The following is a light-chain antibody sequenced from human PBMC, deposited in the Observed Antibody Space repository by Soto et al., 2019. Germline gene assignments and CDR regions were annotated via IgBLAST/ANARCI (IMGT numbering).Light chain of an antibody. V-gene: IGKV3-20*01. CDR1: QSVSSSY. J-gene: IGKJ4*01. CDR3: QQYDSSPPVT. Sequence: EIVLTQSPATLSLSPGERATLSCRASQSVSSSYLAWYQQKPGQAPRLLIYGTSNRATGIPDRFSGSGSGTDFTLTISRLEPGDFAVYYCQQYDSSPPVTFGGGTKVEIK. CDR2: GTS.